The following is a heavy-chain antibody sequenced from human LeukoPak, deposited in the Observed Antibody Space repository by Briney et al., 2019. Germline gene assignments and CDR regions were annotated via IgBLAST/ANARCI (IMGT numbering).Heavy chain of an antibody. J-gene: IGHJ5*02. Sequence: GGSLRLSCAASGFTFSSYWMHWVRQAPGRGLVWVSRISYDGGDPSYADSVKGRFTISRDNAKNTLYLQMNSLTAEDTAVYYCARGYSSRLYNWLDPWGQGTLVTVSS. CDR1: GFTFSSYW. CDR3: ARGYSSRLYNWLDP. D-gene: IGHD6-13*01. CDR2: ISYDGGDP. V-gene: IGHV3-74*01.